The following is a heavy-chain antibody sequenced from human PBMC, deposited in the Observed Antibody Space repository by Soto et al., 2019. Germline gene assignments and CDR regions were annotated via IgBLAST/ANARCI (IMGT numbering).Heavy chain of an antibody. CDR3: ASRPHYDSSRPGAFDI. CDR2: ISGSGGST. CDR1: GFTFSSYA. V-gene: IGHV3-23*01. J-gene: IGHJ3*02. Sequence: GGSLRLSCAASGFTFSSYAMSWVRQAPGKGLEWVSAISGSGGSTYYADSVKGRFTISRDNSKNTLYLQMNSLRAEDTAVYYCASRPHYDSSRPGAFDISGQTTMVTVSS. D-gene: IGHD3-22*01.